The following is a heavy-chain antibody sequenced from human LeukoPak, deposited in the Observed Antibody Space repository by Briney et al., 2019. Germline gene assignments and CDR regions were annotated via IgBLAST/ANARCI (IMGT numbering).Heavy chain of an antibody. CDR2: ISSSGSTI. Sequence: PGGSLRLSCTASGFTFSSYEMNWVRQAPGKGLEWVSYISSSGSTIYYSDSVKGRFTISRDNAKNSLYLQMNSLRAEDTAVYYCARDGEQQGDYWGQGTLVTVSS. V-gene: IGHV3-48*03. CDR3: ARDGEQQGDY. CDR1: GFTFSSYE. D-gene: IGHD3-10*01. J-gene: IGHJ4*02.